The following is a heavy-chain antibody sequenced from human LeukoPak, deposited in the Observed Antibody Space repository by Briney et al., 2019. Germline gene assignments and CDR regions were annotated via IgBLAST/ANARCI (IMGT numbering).Heavy chain of an antibody. D-gene: IGHD2-2*02. CDR3: ARTYCSSTSCYKDSRGHFDY. CDR1: GFTFSSYW. V-gene: IGHV3-7*01. J-gene: IGHJ4*02. Sequence: PGGSLRLSCAASGFTFSSYWMSWVRQAPGKGLEWVANIKQDGSEKYYVDSVKGRFTISRDNAKNSLYLQMNSLRAEDTAVYYCARTYCSSTSCYKDSRGHFDYWGQGTLVTVSS. CDR2: IKQDGSEK.